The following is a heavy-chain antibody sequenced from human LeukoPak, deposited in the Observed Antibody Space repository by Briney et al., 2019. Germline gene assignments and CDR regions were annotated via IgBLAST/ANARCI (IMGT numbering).Heavy chain of an antibody. CDR3: AKDLLNGGYFDY. CDR1: GFTFSSYG. D-gene: IGHD2-15*01. Sequence: GGSLRLSCAASGFTFSSYGMHRVRQAPGKGLEWVAVISYDGSNKYYADSVKGRFTISRDNSKNTLYLQMNSLRGEDTAVYYCAKDLLNGGYFDYWGQGTLVTVSS. CDR2: ISYDGSNK. J-gene: IGHJ4*02. V-gene: IGHV3-30*18.